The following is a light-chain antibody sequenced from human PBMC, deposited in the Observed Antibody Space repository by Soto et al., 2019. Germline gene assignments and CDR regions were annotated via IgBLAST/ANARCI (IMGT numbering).Light chain of an antibody. J-gene: IGLJ1*01. V-gene: IGLV2-8*01. CDR2: EVT. Sequence: QSALTQPPSASGSPGQSVTISCTGTSSDVGGYNYVSWYQQHPGKAPKLMIYEVTKRPSGIPDRFSGSKSGNTVSLTVSGLQAEDEADYYCSSYTGGNPSDVFGTGTKLTVL. CDR1: SSDVGGYNY. CDR3: SSYTGGNPSDV.